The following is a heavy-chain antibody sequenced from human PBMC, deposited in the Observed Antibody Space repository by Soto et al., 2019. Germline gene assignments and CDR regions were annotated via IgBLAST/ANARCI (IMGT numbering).Heavy chain of an antibody. V-gene: IGHV1-18*01. CDR2: ISAYNGNT. CDR3: AIDSPPVDY. CDR1: GYTFTNYG. J-gene: IGHJ4*02. Sequence: QVQLVQSGAEVKKPGASVKVSCKASGYTFTNYGISWVRQAPGQGLEWMGWISAYNGNTKYAQKLQGRVTMTTDTPTSTAYMYLRRLRSDDTAVDYCAIDSPPVDYWGQGTLVTVSS.